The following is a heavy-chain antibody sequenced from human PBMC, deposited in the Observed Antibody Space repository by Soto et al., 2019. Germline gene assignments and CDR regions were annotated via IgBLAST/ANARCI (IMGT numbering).Heavy chain of an antibody. V-gene: IGHV4-59*01. Sequence: SETLSLTCTVSGGSISSYYWSWIRQPPGKGLEWIGYIYYSGSTNYNPSLKSRVTISVDTSKNQFSLKLSSVTAADTAVYYCARKAGYCTNGVCYQSWFDPWGQGTLVTVSS. D-gene: IGHD2-8*01. J-gene: IGHJ5*02. CDR3: ARKAGYCTNGVCYQSWFDP. CDR2: IYYSGST. CDR1: GGSISSYY.